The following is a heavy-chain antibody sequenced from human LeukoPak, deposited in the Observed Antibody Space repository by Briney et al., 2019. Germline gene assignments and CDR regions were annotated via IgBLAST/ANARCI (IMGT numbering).Heavy chain of an antibody. J-gene: IGHJ5*02. V-gene: IGHV1-18*01. D-gene: IGHD2-2*01. Sequence: ASVKVSCKASGYTFTSYGISWVRQAPGQELEWMGWISGYNGNTNYVQKLQGRVTMTTDTSTSTVYMELRSLRSDDTAVYYCARDDGVLPAATGVDPWGQGTLVTVSS. CDR2: ISGYNGNT. CDR3: ARDDGVLPAATGVDP. CDR1: GYTFTSYG.